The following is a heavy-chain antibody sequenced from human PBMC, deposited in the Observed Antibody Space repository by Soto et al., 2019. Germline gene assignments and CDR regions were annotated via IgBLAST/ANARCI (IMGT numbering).Heavy chain of an antibody. Sequence: ASAKLSCKASRYTFNSYGISWVRQAPXQGLEWMGWISAYNGNTNYAQKLQGRVTMTTDTSTSTAYMELRSLRSDDTAVYYCARVQPAPHSSSWYGAFDIWGQGTMVTVSS. CDR3: ARVQPAPHSSSWYGAFDI. V-gene: IGHV1-18*01. CDR2: ISAYNGNT. D-gene: IGHD6-13*01. CDR1: RYTFNSYG. J-gene: IGHJ3*02.